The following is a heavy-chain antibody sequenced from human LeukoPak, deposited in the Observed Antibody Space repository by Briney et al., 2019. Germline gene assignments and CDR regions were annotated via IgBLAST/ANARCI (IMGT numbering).Heavy chain of an antibody. J-gene: IGHJ6*02. CDR1: GFTSSNYA. Sequence: GGSLRLSCAASGFTSSNYAMHWVRQAPGKGLEWVAFISSDESDKYYADSVKGRFTISRDNSKNTLYLQMNSLRAEDTAVYYCARDISGWYSGGHFRMDVWGQGTAVTVSS. D-gene: IGHD6-19*01. CDR2: ISSDESDK. CDR3: ARDISGWYSGGHFRMDV. V-gene: IGHV3-30-3*01.